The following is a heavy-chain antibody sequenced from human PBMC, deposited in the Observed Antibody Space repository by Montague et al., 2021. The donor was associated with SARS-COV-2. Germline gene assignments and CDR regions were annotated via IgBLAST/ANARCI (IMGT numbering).Heavy chain of an antibody. CDR1: GGSISSSCYY. CDR3: ARGYGGYDEPAGLDV. CDR2: FYYSGST. V-gene: IGHV4-39*01. J-gene: IGHJ5*02. Sequence: SETLSLTCTVSGGSISSSCYYWSWIRQPPGKGLEWIGFFYYSGSTYYNPSLKSRVTIYVDTSKNQFSLKLSSVTAADTAVYYCARGYGGYDEPAGLDVWGQGTLVTVSS. D-gene: IGHD5-12*01.